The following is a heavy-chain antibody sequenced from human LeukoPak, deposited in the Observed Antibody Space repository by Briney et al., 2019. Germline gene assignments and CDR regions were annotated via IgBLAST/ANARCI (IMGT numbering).Heavy chain of an antibody. CDR3: AKTDSSSWYVSNWFDP. V-gene: IGHV3-23*01. J-gene: IGHJ5*02. CDR2: ISGSGGST. D-gene: IGHD6-13*01. Sequence: GGSLRLSCAASGFTFSSYAMSWVRQAPGKGLEWVSAISGSGGSTYYAGSVKGRFTISRDNSKNTLYMQMNSLRAEDTAVYYCAKTDSSSWYVSNWFDPWGQGTLVTVSS. CDR1: GFTFSSYA.